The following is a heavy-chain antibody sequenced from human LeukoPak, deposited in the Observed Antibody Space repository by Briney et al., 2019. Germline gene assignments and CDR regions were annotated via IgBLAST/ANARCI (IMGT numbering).Heavy chain of an antibody. D-gene: IGHD3-9*01. CDR2: INPNSGGT. CDR3: AKESYDILTGYALNYFDY. CDR1: GYTFTGYY. J-gene: IGHJ4*02. V-gene: IGHV1-2*02. Sequence: ASVKVSCKASGYTFTGYYMHWVRQAPGQGLEWMGWINPNSGGTNYAQKFQGRVTMTRDTSISTAYMELSRLRSDDTAVYYCAKESYDILTGYALNYFDYWGQGTLVTVSS.